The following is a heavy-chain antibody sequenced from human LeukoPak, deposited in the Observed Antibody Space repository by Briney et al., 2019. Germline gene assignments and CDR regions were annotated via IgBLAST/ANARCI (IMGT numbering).Heavy chain of an antibody. J-gene: IGHJ6*02. Sequence: GGSLRLSCAASGFTVSSNYMSWVRQAPGKGLEWVSVIYSGGSTYYADSVKGRFTISRDHSRNTLYLQADSLRGEDTAVYYCARAPGGTNYYYYGMDVWGQGTTVTVSS. CDR3: ARAPGGTNYYYYGMDV. V-gene: IGHV3-53*05. CDR1: GFTVSSNY. CDR2: IYSGGST. D-gene: IGHD3-16*01.